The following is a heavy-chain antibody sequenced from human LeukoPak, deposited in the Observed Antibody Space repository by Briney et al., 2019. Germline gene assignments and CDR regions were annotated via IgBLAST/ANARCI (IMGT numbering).Heavy chain of an antibody. CDR1: GYTFTSYG. CDR3: ARPYSSGWYYFDY. CDR2: ISAYNGNT. J-gene: IGHJ4*02. D-gene: IGHD6-19*01. Sequence: ASVKVSCKASGYTFTSYGISWVRQAPGQGLEWMGWISAYNGNTNYAQKLQGRVTMTTGTSTSTAYMELRNLRSDDTAVYYCARPYSSGWYYFDYWGQGTLVTVSS. V-gene: IGHV1-18*01.